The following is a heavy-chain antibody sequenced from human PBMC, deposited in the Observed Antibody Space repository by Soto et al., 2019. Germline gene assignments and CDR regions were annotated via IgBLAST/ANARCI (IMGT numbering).Heavy chain of an antibody. CDR1: GFTFNTYG. Sequence: PGGSLRLSCAASGFTFNTYGMNWVRQAPGKGLEWVAVIWYDGSQKYYADSVKGRFTVSRDNSKSTMYLQMNSLRVEDTAVYYCARVDCTGTNCRRYYYYDMDVWGQGTTVTVSS. D-gene: IGHD2-8*02. CDR2: IWYDGSQK. CDR3: ARVDCTGTNCRRYYYYDMDV. J-gene: IGHJ6*02. V-gene: IGHV3-33*01.